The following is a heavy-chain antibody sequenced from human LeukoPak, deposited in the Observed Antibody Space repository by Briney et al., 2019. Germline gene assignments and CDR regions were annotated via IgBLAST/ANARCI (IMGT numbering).Heavy chain of an antibody. CDR2: IYTSGST. D-gene: IGHD6-6*01. CDR3: ARARAQYSSSSVFDY. J-gene: IGHJ4*02. CDR1: GGSISSYY. Sequence: SETLSLTCTVSGGSISSYYWSWIRQPAGKGLEWIGRIYTSGSTNYNPSLKSRVTMSVDTSKNQFSLKLSSVTAADTAVYYCARARAQYSSSSVFDYWGQGTLVIVSS. V-gene: IGHV4-4*07.